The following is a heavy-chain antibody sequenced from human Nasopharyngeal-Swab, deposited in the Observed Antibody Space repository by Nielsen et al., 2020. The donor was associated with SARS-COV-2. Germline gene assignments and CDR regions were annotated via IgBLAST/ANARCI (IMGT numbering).Heavy chain of an antibody. CDR3: ARGNEGAAAGTGYYYYGMDV. Sequence: SVKVSCKASGGTFSSYAISWVRQAPGQGLEGMGRIIPILGIANYAQKFQGRVTITADKSTSTAYMELSSLRSEDTAVYYCARGNEGAAAGTGYYYYGMDVRGQGTTVTVSS. V-gene: IGHV1-69*04. CDR2: IIPILGIA. J-gene: IGHJ6*02. D-gene: IGHD6-13*01. CDR1: GGTFSSYA.